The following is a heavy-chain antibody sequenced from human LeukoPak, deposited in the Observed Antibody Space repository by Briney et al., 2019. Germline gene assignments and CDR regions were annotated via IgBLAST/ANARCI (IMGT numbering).Heavy chain of an antibody. J-gene: IGHJ6*04. CDR2: ISYDGSDK. CDR3: AKDLGYCSSTSCYGGYYYYYGMDV. Sequence: GGSLRLSCAASGFTFSSYGMHWVRQAPGKGLEWVAVISYDGSDKYYADSVKGRFTISRDNPKNTLYLQMKSLRAEDTAVYYCAKDLGYCSSTSCYGGYYYYYGMDVWGKGTTVTVSS. CDR1: GFTFSSYG. V-gene: IGHV3-30*18. D-gene: IGHD2-2*01.